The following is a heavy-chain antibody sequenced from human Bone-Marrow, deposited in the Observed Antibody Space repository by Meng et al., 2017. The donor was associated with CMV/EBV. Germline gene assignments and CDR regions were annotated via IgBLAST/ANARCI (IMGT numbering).Heavy chain of an antibody. CDR1: RFSFSSYA. CDR3: AKRRDYYDSSGYSY. D-gene: IGHD3-22*01. V-gene: IGHV3-23*03. J-gene: IGHJ4*02. Sequence: GESLKISCAASRFSFSSYAMSWVRQAPGKALQWVSVIYSGGSSTYYADSVKGRFTISRDNSKNTLYLQMNSLRAEDTAIYYCAKRRDYYDSSGYSYWGQGTLVTVSS. CDR2: IYSGGSST.